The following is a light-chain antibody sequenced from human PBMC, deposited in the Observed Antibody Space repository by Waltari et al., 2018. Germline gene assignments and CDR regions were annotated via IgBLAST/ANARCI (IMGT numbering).Light chain of an antibody. V-gene: IGLV2-14*03. CDR1: SSDVGGYNY. CDR3: ASFTGNVV. Sequence: QSALTQPASVSGSPGQSITISCTGTSSDVGGYNYVSWYQQHPGKAPKLLIYDVDYRPSGVSNRFSGSKTVNTASLTIYGLQAVDEAVYYCASFTGNVVFGGGTKLTVL. CDR2: DVD. J-gene: IGLJ2*01.